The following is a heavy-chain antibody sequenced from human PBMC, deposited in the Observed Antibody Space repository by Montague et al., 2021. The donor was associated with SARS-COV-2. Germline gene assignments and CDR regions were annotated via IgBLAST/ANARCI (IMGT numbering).Heavy chain of an antibody. CDR2: ILYNGGS. Sequence: TLSLTCTVSGGSISSGAFYWSWIRQNAGKGLEWIGYILYNGGSYYNPSLKSRVTISMDTSKNQFSLNVTSVTAADTAVYFCARVPSSWPPSSWSDPWGQGTLVTVSS. J-gene: IGHJ5*02. D-gene: IGHD2-15*01. CDR1: GGSISSGAFY. CDR3: ARVPSSWPPSSWSDP. V-gene: IGHV4-31*03.